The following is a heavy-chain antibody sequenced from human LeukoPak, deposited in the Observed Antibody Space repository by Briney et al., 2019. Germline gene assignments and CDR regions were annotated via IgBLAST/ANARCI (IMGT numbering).Heavy chain of an antibody. CDR3: ARHEYSGSYYGLSWFDP. V-gene: IGHV4-34*01. J-gene: IGHJ5*02. CDR2: INHSGST. CDR1: GGSFSGYY. D-gene: IGHD1-26*01. Sequence: SETLSLTCAVYGGSFSGYYWSWIRQPPGKGLEWIGEINHSGSTYYNPSLKSRVTISVDTSKNQFSLKLSSLTAADTAVYYCARHEYSGSYYGLSWFDPWGQGTLVTVSS.